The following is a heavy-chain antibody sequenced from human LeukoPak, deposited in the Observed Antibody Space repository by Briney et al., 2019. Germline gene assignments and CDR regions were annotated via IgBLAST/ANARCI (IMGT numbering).Heavy chain of an antibody. CDR1: GYTFTSYG. CDR2: ISAYNGNT. Sequence: ASVRVSCKASGYTFTSYGISWVRQAPGQGLEWMGWISAYNGNTNYAQKLQGRVTMTTDTSTSTAYMELRSLRSDDTAVYYCARDRFDIAVAGLSDYWGQGTLVTVSS. V-gene: IGHV1-18*01. J-gene: IGHJ4*02. CDR3: ARDRFDIAVAGLSDY. D-gene: IGHD6-19*01.